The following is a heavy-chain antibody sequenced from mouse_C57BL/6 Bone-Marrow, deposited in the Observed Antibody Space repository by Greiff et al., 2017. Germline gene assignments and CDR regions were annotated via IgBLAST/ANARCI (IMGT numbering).Heavy chain of an antibody. V-gene: IGHV5-4*01. CDR2: ISDGGSYT. CDR3: ARDGETAQAFYAMDY. D-gene: IGHD3-2*02. J-gene: IGHJ4*01. Sequence: EVKVEESGGGLVKPGGSLKLSCAASGFTFSSYAMSWVRQTPDKRLEWVATISDGGSYTYYPDNVKGRFTISRDNAKNNLYLQLSHLKSEDTAMYYCARDGETAQAFYAMDYWGQGTSVTVSA. CDR1: GFTFSSYA.